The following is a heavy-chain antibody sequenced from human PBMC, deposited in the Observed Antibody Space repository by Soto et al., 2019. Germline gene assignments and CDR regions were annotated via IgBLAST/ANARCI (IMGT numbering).Heavy chain of an antibody. CDR1: GGSISSGDYY. V-gene: IGHV4-30-4*01. Sequence: SETLSLTCTVSGGSISSGDYYWSWIRQPPGKGLEWIGYIYYSGSTYYNPSLKSRVTISVDTSKNQFSLKLSSVTAADTAVYYCARAEMTKTYYYYYGMDVWGQGTTVTVSS. CDR2: IYYSGST. CDR3: ARAEMTKTYYYYYGMDV. J-gene: IGHJ6*02.